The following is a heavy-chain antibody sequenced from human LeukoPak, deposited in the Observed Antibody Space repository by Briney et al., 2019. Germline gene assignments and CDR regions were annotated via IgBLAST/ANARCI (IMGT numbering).Heavy chain of an antibody. CDR2: IRYDGSNK. J-gene: IGHJ3*02. Sequence: PGGSLRLSCAASGFTFSNYGMHWVRQAPGKGLEWVAFIRYDGSNKYYADSVKGRFTISRDNSKNTLYLQMNSLRAEDTAVYYCANSIDQLNSKIPKIGAFDIWGQGTMVTVSS. D-gene: IGHD4-11*01. CDR1: GFTFSNYG. CDR3: ANSIDQLNSKIPKIGAFDI. V-gene: IGHV3-30*02.